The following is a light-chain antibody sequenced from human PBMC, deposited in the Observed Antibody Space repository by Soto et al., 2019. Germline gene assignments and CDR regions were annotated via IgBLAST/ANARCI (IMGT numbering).Light chain of an antibody. V-gene: IGLV2-14*01. CDR3: TSYTSSSTVI. Sequence: QSALTQSASGSGSPGQSITISCTGTNSDIGRYGYVSWYQHHPGKAPKLMIYEVTNRPSGVSNRFSGSKSGNTASLTISGLQAEDEADYYCTSYTSSSTVIFGGGTKLTVL. CDR2: EVT. CDR1: NSDIGRYGY. J-gene: IGLJ2*01.